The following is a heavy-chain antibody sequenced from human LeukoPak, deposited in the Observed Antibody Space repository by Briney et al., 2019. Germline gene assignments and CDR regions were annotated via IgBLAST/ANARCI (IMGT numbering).Heavy chain of an antibody. CDR2: IYYSGST. V-gene: IGHV4-59*01. D-gene: IGHD3-22*01. J-gene: IGHJ4*02. CDR3: ASPSDYYDSSGYFDY. CDR1: GGSISSYY. Sequence: SETLSLTCTVSGGSISSYYWSWIRQPPGKGLEWIGYIYYSGSTNYNPSLKSRVTISVDTSKNQFSLKLSSVTAADTAVYYCASPSDYYDSSGYFDYWGQGTLVTVSS.